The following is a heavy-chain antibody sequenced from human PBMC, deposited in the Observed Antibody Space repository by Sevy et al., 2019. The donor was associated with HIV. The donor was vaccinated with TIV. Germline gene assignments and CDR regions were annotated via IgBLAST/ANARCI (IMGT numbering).Heavy chain of an antibody. CDR2: ISYEGTAT. J-gene: IGHJ4*01. CDR3: AGEGESSAKSYPVY. D-gene: IGHD3-22*01. Sequence: GGSLRLSCAASGFAFSTHAMHWVRQAPGKGLEWVAFISYEGTATFYAASVEGRFTISRDNTKNNLSLQINSLRPEDTAVDYCAGEGESSAKSYPVYWGHGTLVTVSS. CDR1: GFAFSTHA. V-gene: IGHV3-30-3*01.